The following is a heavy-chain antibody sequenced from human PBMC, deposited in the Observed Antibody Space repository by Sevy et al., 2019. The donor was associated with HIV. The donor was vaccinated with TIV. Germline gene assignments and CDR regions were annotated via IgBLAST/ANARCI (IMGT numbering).Heavy chain of an antibody. CDR2: IDWDDDK. CDR1: GFSLSTSGMC. Sequence: SSPTLVKPTQTLTLTCTFSGFSLSTSGMCVSWIRQPPGKALEWLALIDWDDDKYYSTSLKTRLTISKDTSKNQVVLTMTNMDPVDTATYYCARIGDCYSYYYMDVWGKGTTVTVSS. V-gene: IGHV2-70*01. D-gene: IGHD2-21*02. J-gene: IGHJ6*03. CDR3: ARIGDCYSYYYMDV.